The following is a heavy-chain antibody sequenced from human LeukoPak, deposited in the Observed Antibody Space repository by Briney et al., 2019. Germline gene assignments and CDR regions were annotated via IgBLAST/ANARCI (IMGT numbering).Heavy chain of an antibody. J-gene: IGHJ4*02. Sequence: ASVKVSCKASGGTFSSYAISWVRQAPGQGLEWMGGIIPIFGTANYAQKFQGRVTITTDESTSTAYMELSSLRSEDTVVYYCAREGEPYGGNSLQPGFDYWGQGTLVTVSS. CDR2: IIPIFGTA. CDR1: GGTFSSYA. CDR3: AREGEPYGGNSLQPGFDY. D-gene: IGHD4-23*01. V-gene: IGHV1-69*05.